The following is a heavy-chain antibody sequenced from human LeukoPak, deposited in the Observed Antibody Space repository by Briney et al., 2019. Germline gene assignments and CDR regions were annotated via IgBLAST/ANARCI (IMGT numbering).Heavy chain of an antibody. CDR3: ARGGTYYPCIDY. V-gene: IGHV1-18*01. CDR1: GYSFSTTY. D-gene: IGHD1-26*01. Sequence: ASVKVSCKASGYSFSTTYINWVRQAPGQGLEWMGRISAYNGGTAYAQKFQGRVTMTTDSSTTTAYLHLASLRSDDTAVYYCARGGTYYPCIDYWGQGTLVTVSS. CDR2: ISAYNGGT. J-gene: IGHJ4*01.